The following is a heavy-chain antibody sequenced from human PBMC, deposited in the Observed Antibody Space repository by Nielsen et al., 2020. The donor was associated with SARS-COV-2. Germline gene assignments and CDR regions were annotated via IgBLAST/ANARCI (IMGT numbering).Heavy chain of an antibody. V-gene: IGHV4-30-2*01. CDR1: GGSISSGGYS. D-gene: IGHD5-18*01. CDR2: IYHSGST. CDR3: ARVSDGYRYGSQVDY. Sequence: SETLSLTCAVSGGSISSGGYSGSGIRQPPGKGLEWIGYIYHSGSTYYNPSLKSRVTISVDTSKNQFSLKLNSVTAADTAVYYCARVSDGYRYGSQVDYWGQGTLVTVSS. J-gene: IGHJ4*02.